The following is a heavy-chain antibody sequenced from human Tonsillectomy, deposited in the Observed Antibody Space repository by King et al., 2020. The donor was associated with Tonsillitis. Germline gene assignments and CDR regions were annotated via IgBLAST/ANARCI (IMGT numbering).Heavy chain of an antibody. J-gene: IGHJ2*01. CDR3: AAEGCYYDSSVFHWFFEL. D-gene: IGHD3-22*01. Sequence: QVQLQESGPGLVKPSETLSLTCTVSGGSVNSVSYYWSWIRQPAGKGLEWIGRMSASGSTNYNPSLKSRVTISVDTSKNQFSLKLTSVTAADTALYYCAAEGCYYDSSVFHWFFELWGRGTLVTVSS. CDR1: GGSVNSVSYY. V-gene: IGHV4-61*02. CDR2: MSASGST.